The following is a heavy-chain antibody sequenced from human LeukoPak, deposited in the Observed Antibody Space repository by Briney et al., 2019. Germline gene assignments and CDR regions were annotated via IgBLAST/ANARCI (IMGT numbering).Heavy chain of an antibody. J-gene: IGHJ6*03. CDR3: ARGSYSSSWHYYYYYYYMDV. V-gene: IGHV1-2*02. D-gene: IGHD6-13*01. CDR2: INPNSGGT. Sequence: ASVKVSCKASGYTFTSYYMHWVRQAPGQGLEWMGWINPNSGGTNYAQKFQGRVTMTRDTSISTAYMELSRLRSDDTAVYYCARGSYSSSWHYYYYYYYMDVWGKGTTVTISS. CDR1: GYTFTSYY.